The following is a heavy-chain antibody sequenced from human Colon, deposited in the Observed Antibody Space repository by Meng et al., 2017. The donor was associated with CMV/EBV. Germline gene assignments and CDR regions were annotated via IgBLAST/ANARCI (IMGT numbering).Heavy chain of an antibody. V-gene: IGHV1-2*02. CDR3: ARHWKYAFDL. CDR2: INPNSGGT. D-gene: IGHD1-1*01. J-gene: IGHJ3*01. CDR1: GYTFTGYY. Sequence: GESLKISCKASGYTFTGYYMHWVRQAPGQGLEWMGWINPNSGGTNYAQKFQGRVTMTRDTSISTAYMELSRLRSDDTAVYYCARHWKYAFDLWGQGTMVTVSS.